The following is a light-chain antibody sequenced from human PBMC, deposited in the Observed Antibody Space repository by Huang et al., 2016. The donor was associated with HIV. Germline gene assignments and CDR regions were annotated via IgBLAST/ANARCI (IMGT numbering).Light chain of an antibody. J-gene: IGKJ2*01. V-gene: IGKV1-39*01. CDR2: AAS. CDR1: LSISSY. CDR3: QQSYSTPYT. Sequence: DIQMTQSPSSLSASVGDRVTITCRASLSISSYLTWSPQKPGKAPKLLIYAASNLQSGVPSRFSGSGSGTDFTLTISSLQPEDFATYYCQQSYSTPYTFGQGTKLEIK.